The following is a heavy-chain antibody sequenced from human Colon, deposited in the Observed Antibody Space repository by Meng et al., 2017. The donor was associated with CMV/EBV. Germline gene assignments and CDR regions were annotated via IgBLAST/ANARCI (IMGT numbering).Heavy chain of an antibody. CDR2: IFFSGRT. D-gene: IGHD3-10*01. CDR1: GGSLNGYY. Sequence: SETLSLTCTVSGGSLNGYYWSWIRQTPGRGLEWIGSIFFSGRTDYNPSVKSRVSLSVETSKKQFSLQLRSVTAADTAVYYCARVGKSFFGDLLPYYFDFWGPGALVTVSS. CDR3: ARVGKSFFGDLLPYYFDF. V-gene: IGHV4-59*01. J-gene: IGHJ4*02.